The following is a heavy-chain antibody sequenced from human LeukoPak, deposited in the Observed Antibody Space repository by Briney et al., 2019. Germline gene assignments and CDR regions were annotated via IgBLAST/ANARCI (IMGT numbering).Heavy chain of an antibody. CDR2: IYSGGST. CDR1: GFTVSSNY. D-gene: IGHD1-26*01. CDR3: ARGSGSYYRASDY. J-gene: IGHJ4*02. V-gene: IGHV3-66*01. Sequence: PGGSLRLSCAASGFTVSSNYMSWVRQAPGKGLEWVSVIYSGGSTYYADSVKGRFTISRDNSKNTLYLQMNSLRAEDTAVYYCARGSGSYYRASDYWGQGTLVTVSS.